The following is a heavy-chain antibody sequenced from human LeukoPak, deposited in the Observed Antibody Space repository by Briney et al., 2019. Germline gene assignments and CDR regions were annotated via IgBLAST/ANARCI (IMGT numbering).Heavy chain of an antibody. D-gene: IGHD5-24*01. CDR2: ISGSGGGT. V-gene: IGHV3-23*01. J-gene: IGHJ4*02. Sequence: GGSLRLSCAASGFTFSSYAMSWVRQAPGKGLEWVSVISGSGGGTYYVDSVKGRFTISRDNSKNTLYLQMNSLRAEDTAVYYCARQTGTTITRPFDYWGQGILVTVSS. CDR1: GFTFSSYA. CDR3: ARQTGTTITRPFDY.